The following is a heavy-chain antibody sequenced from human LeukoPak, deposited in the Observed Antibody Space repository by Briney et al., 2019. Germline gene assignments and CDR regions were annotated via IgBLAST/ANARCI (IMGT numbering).Heavy chain of an antibody. J-gene: IGHJ4*02. CDR2: IYYSGST. D-gene: IGHD6-19*01. CDR1: GGSISSSSYY. Sequence: PSGTLSLTCTVSGGSISSSSYYWGWIRQPPGKGLEWIGSIYYSGSTYYNPSLKSRVTISVDTSKNQFSLKLSSVTAADTAVYYCARDLMAVAGYFDYWGQGTLVTVSS. V-gene: IGHV4-39*07. CDR3: ARDLMAVAGYFDY.